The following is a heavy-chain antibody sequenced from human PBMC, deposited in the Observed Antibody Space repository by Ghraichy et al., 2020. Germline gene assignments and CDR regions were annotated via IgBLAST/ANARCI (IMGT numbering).Heavy chain of an antibody. CDR3: ARVTGDWYFDL. V-gene: IGHV4-59*01. CDR1: GGSISSYY. J-gene: IGHJ2*01. CDR2: IYYSGST. Sequence: SETLSLTCTVSGGSISSYYWSWIRQPPGKGLEWIGYIYYSGSTNYNPSLESRVTISVDTSKNQFSLKVSSVTAADTAVYYCARVTGDWYFDLWGRGTLVTVSS.